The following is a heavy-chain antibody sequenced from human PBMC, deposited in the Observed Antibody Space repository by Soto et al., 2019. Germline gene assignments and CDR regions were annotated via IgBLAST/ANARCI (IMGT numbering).Heavy chain of an antibody. D-gene: IGHD6-19*01. CDR1: GRTFSSYS. CDR3: ARGGAVAGDPNLQRYYYGMDV. Sequence: QVQLVQSGAAVKKPGSSVKVSCEASGRTFSSYSIIWVRQAPGQGLEWMGRITPVLGIANYAQKFQGRVTITADKSTSTAYMDLSSLTFADTAVYYCARGGAVAGDPNLQRYYYGMDVWGQGTTVTVSS. CDR2: ITPVLGIA. J-gene: IGHJ6*02. V-gene: IGHV1-69*02.